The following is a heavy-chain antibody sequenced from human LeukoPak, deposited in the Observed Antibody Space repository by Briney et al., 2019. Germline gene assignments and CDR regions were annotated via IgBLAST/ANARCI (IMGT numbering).Heavy chain of an antibody. J-gene: IGHJ5*02. CDR3: AREGWFGEPPSHWFDP. D-gene: IGHD3-10*01. CDR1: GGSFSGYY. Sequence: SETLSLTRAVYGGSFSGYYWSWIRQPPGKGLEWIGEINHSGSTNYNPSLKSRVTISVDTSKNQFSLQLNSVTPEDTAVYYCAREGWFGEPPSHWFDPWGQGTLVTVSS. V-gene: IGHV4-34*01. CDR2: INHSGST.